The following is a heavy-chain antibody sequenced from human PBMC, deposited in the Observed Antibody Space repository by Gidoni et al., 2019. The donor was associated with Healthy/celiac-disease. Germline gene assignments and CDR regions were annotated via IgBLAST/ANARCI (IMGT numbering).Heavy chain of an antibody. CDR1: GFTFRSYG. J-gene: IGHJ6*02. Sequence: QVQLVASGGGVVQPGRSLRLSCAASGFTFRSYGMHGVRQAPGKGLEWVAVIWYDGSNKYYADSVKGRFTISRDNSKNTLYLQMNSLRAEDTAVYYCAREGFYYGSGSQDYYYGMDVWGQGTTVTVSS. CDR2: IWYDGSNK. D-gene: IGHD3-10*01. V-gene: IGHV3-33*01. CDR3: AREGFYYGSGSQDYYYGMDV.